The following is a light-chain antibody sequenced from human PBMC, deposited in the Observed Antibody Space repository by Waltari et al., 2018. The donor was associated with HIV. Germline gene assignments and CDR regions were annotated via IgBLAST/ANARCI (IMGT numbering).Light chain of an antibody. V-gene: IGLV1-47*01. CDR2: GNN. J-gene: IGLJ2*01. CDR1: SSNIGSNY. CDR3: AAWDDSLSGVV. Sequence: QSVLTQPPSASGTAGPRVTISCSASSSNIGSNYVYCYQQPPGTAPKLLIYGNNLRPSGVPDRFSGSKSGTSASLAISGLRSEDEADYYCAAWDDSLSGVVFGGGTKLTVL.